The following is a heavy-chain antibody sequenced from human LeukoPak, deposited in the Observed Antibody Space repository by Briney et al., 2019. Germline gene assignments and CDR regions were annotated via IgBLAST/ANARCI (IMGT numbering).Heavy chain of an antibody. J-gene: IGHJ4*02. CDR3: ARGRYSSSWPLDY. V-gene: IGHV3-20*01. Sequence: GGSLRLSCAASGFTFDDYGMSWVRQAPGKGLERVSGINWNGGSTGYADSVKGRFTISRDNAKNSLYLQMNSLRAEDTALYHCARGRYSSSWPLDYWGLGTLVTVSS. D-gene: IGHD6-13*01. CDR1: GFTFDDYG. CDR2: INWNGGST.